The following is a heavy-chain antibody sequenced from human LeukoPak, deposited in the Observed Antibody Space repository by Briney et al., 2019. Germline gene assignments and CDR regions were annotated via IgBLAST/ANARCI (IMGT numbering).Heavy chain of an antibody. J-gene: IGHJ6*03. CDR1: GGTFSSYA. CDR2: IIPIFGTA. D-gene: IGHD6-6*01. CDR3: ARVEYSSSDYYYYYMDV. V-gene: IGHV1-69*05. Sequence: SVKVSCKASGGTFSSYAISWVRQAPGQGLEWMGGIIPIFGTANYAQKFQGRVTITTDESTSTAYMELSSLRSEDTAVYYCARVEYSSSDYYYYYMDVWGKGTTVTVSS.